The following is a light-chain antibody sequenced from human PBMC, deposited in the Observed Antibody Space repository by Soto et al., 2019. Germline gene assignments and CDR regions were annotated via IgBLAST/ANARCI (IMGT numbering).Light chain of an antibody. V-gene: IGKV1-39*01. Sequence: DIQMTQSPSSLSASVGDRVTIACRASQSISNYLNWYQLKPGKAPKLLIYAASTLQSGVPSRFSGSGSGTDFTLSINSLQTEDFATYYCQQSYSLPRTFGGGTKVEIK. CDR3: QQSYSLPRT. CDR1: QSISNY. J-gene: IGKJ4*01. CDR2: AAS.